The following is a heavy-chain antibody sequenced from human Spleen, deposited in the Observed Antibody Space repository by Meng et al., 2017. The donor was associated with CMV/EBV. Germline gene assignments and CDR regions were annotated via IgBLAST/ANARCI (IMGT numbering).Heavy chain of an antibody. V-gene: IGHV3-66*01. Sequence: GGSLRLSCTASGFPVDLNYMSWVRQAPGKGLECVSVIYSGDVMYYADSVKGRFIISRDNSKSTLYLQMGGLRAEDMAVYYCARSGEYSNYVRSHYYNGMDVWGQGTTVTVSS. CDR3: ARSGEYSNYVRSHYYNGMDV. CDR2: IYSGDVM. D-gene: IGHD4-11*01. CDR1: GFPVDLNY. J-gene: IGHJ6*02.